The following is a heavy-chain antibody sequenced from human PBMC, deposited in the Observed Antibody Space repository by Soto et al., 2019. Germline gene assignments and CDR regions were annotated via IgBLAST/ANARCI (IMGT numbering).Heavy chain of an antibody. V-gene: IGHV4-31*03. CDR3: ARGRGDYSSADNWFDP. Sequence: NPSETLSLTCTVSGGSISSGGYYWSWIRQHPGKGLEWIGYIYYSGSTYYNPSLKSRVTISVDTSKNQFSLKLSSVTAADTAVYYCARGRGDYSSADNWFDPWGQGTLVTVSS. D-gene: IGHD4-4*01. CDR1: GGSISSGGYY. CDR2: IYYSGST. J-gene: IGHJ5*02.